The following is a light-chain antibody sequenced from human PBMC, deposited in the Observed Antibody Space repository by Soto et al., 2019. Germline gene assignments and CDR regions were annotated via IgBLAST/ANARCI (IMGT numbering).Light chain of an antibody. CDR3: SSYTSSNNVPLV. V-gene: IGLV2-14*01. Sequence: QSALTQPASVSGSPGQSITIFCTGTSSDIGGYDYVSWYQRHPGKAPKLMIYDVTYRPSGVSNRFSGSESGNTASLTISGLQAEDEADYWCSSYTSSNNVPLVFGGGTKLTVL. CDR2: DVT. CDR1: SSDIGGYDY. J-gene: IGLJ2*01.